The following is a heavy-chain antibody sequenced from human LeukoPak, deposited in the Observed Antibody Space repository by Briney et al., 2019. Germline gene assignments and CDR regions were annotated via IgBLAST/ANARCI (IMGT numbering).Heavy chain of an antibody. CDR1: GFAFSSYS. D-gene: IGHD6-13*01. Sequence: GGSLRLSCAASGFAFSSYSMNWVRQAPGKGLEWVSSISSSSSYIYYADSVKGRFTISRDDAKNSLYLQMNSLRAEDTAVYYCARDLLAAADNWGQGTLVTVSS. J-gene: IGHJ4*02. CDR2: ISSSSSYI. CDR3: ARDLLAAADN. V-gene: IGHV3-21*01.